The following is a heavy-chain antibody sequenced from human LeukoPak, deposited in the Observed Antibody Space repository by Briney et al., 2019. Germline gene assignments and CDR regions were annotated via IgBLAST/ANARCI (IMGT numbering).Heavy chain of an antibody. CDR1: GGSISSTNW. CDR3: ARGYYGSGSKYSWFDP. D-gene: IGHD3-10*01. J-gene: IGHJ5*02. CDR2: ISLRGLT. Sequence: SGTLSLTCGVSGGSISSTNWWSWVRQPPGQGLEWIGEISLRGLTNYNPSLMSRVTMSLDKSKNLLTLNLTSVTAADTAVYYCARGYYGSGSKYSWFDPWGQGTLVTVSS. V-gene: IGHV4-4*02.